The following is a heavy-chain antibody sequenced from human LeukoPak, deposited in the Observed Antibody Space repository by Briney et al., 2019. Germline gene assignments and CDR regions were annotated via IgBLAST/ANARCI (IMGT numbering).Heavy chain of an antibody. CDR2: IRKKDKRYTT. D-gene: IGHD1-26*01. V-gene: IGHV3-72*01. J-gene: IGHJ3*01. CDR1: GFIFRDYI. CDR3: SSDGSRSDWSAFYR. Sequence: GGSLRLSCAASGFIFRDYIMDWVRQAPGKGLEWVGRIRKKDKRYTTQYDPSVEGRFTISRDDSTSSLYLQMNRLKAEDTAVYYCSSDGSRSDWSAFYRWGQGTMVTVSS.